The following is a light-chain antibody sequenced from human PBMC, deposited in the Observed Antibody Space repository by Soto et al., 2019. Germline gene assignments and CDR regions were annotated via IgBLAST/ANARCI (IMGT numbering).Light chain of an antibody. Sequence: DIQMTQSPSSLSPSVGDRGTITCRASQGISNYLAWYQQKPGKVPKLLIYAASTLQSGVPSRFSGSGSGTDFTLTISSLQPEDVASYYCQKYNSAPRTFGQGTKVEIK. CDR2: AAS. CDR3: QKYNSAPRT. CDR1: QGISNY. J-gene: IGKJ1*01. V-gene: IGKV1-27*01.